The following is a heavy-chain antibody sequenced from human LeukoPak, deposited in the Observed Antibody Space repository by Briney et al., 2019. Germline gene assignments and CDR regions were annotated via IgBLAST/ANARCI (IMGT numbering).Heavy chain of an antibody. J-gene: IGHJ6*02. CDR3: AGGFGESRGYYYYGMDV. CDR2: IYYSGST. Sequence: PSETLSLTCTVSGGSISSYYWSWIRQPPGKGLEWIRYIYYSGSTNYNPSLKSRVTISVDTSKNQFSLKLSSVTAADTAVYYCAGGFGESRGYYYYGMDVWGQGTTVTVSS. V-gene: IGHV4-59*12. CDR1: GGSISSYY. D-gene: IGHD3-10*01.